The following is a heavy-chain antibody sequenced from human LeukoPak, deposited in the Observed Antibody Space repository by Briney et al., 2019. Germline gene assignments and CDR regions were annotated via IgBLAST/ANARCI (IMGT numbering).Heavy chain of an antibody. CDR3: ARGQKHCSGGSCSTLGVDP. CDR1: GYTFTSYG. V-gene: IGHV1-18*01. D-gene: IGHD2-15*01. J-gene: IGHJ5*02. Sequence: ASVKVSCKASGYTFTSYGISWVRQAPGQGLEWMGRISAYNGNTNYAQKLQGRVTMTRNTSISTAYMELSSLRSEDTAVYYCARGQKHCSGGSCSTLGVDPWGQGTLVTVSS. CDR2: ISAYNGNT.